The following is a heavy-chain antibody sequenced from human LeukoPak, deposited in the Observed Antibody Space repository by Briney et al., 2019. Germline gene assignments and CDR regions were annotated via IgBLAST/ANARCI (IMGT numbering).Heavy chain of an antibody. J-gene: IGHJ3*02. CDR2: VSSGGGSGATK. Sequence: GGSLRLSCVASGFTFSNYEMNWVRQAPGKGLEWVAFVSSGGGSGATKSYADSVKGRFTISRDNAKKSLYLQVNSLRAEDTAVYYCARGITMKSSAAFDIWGQGTMVTLSS. V-gene: IGHV3-48*03. CDR1: GFTFSNYE. CDR3: ARGITMKSSAAFDI. D-gene: IGHD3-3*01.